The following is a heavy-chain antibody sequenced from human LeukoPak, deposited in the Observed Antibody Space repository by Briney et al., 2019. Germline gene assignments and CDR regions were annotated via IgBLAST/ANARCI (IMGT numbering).Heavy chain of an antibody. V-gene: IGHV4-59*12. J-gene: IGHJ4*02. Sequence: SETLSLTCTVSGGSISSYYWSWIRQPPGKGLEWIGYIYYSGTTNCNPSLKSRVTISVDTFKNQFSLKLSSVTAADTAVYYCARPGSWYRYFDYWGQGTLVTVSS. CDR1: GGSISSYY. D-gene: IGHD6-13*01. CDR3: ARPGSWYRYFDY. CDR2: IYYSGTT.